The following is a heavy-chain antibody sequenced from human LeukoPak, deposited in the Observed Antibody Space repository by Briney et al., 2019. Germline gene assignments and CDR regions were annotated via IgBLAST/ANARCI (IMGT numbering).Heavy chain of an antibody. D-gene: IGHD3-22*01. CDR3: ARVYYYDSSGYYYEDAFDI. CDR2: IKQDGSEK. J-gene: IGHJ3*02. Sequence: GGSLRLSCATSGFSFSSYAMSWVRQAPGKGLEWVANIKQDGSEKYYVDSVKGRFTISRDNAKNSLYLQMNSLRAEDTAVYYCARVYYYDSSGYYYEDAFDIWGQGTMVTVSS. CDR1: GFSFSSYA. V-gene: IGHV3-7*01.